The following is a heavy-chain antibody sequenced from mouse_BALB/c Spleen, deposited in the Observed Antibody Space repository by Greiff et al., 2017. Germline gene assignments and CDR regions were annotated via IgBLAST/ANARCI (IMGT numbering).Heavy chain of an antibody. CDR2: INPSTGYT. CDR3: AREIWLRSFDY. CDR1: GYTFTSYW. J-gene: IGHJ2*01. V-gene: IGHV1-7*01. Sequence: VQLQESGAELAKPGASVKMSCKASGYTFTSYWMHWVKQRPGQGLEWIGYINPSTGYTEYNQKFKDKATLTADKSSSTAYMQLSSLTSEDSAVYYCAREIWLRSFDYWGQGTTLTVSS. D-gene: IGHD2-2*01.